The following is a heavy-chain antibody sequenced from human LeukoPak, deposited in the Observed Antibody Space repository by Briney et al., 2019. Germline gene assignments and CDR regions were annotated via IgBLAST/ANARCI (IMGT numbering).Heavy chain of an antibody. CDR1: GFTFSDYY. V-gene: IGHV3-23*01. D-gene: IGHD6-19*01. CDR2: ISGSGGST. Sequence: GGSLRLSCAASGFTFSDYYMSWIRQAPGKGLEWVSAISGSGGSTYYADSVKGRFTISRDNSKNTLYLQMNSLRAEDTAVYYCAKDRCSGCPGGGYWGQGTLVTVSS. J-gene: IGHJ4*02. CDR3: AKDRCSGCPGGGY.